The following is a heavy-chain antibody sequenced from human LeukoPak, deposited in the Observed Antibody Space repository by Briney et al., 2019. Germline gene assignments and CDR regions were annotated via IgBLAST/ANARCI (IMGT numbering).Heavy chain of an antibody. D-gene: IGHD3-22*01. CDR2: IYYSGST. J-gene: IGHJ3*02. CDR3: ARDNYDSSGYYSDAFDI. CDR1: GGSISSSSYY. V-gene: IGHV4-39*07. Sequence: SETPSLTCTVSGGSISSSSYYWGWIRQPPGKGLEWIGSIYYSGSTYYNPSLKSRVTISVDTSKNQFSLKLSSVTAADTAVYYCARDNYDSSGYYSDAFDIWGQGTMVTVSS.